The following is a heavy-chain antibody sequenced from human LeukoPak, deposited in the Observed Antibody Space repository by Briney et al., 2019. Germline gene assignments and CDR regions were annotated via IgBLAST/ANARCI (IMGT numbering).Heavy chain of an antibody. Sequence: PGGSLRLSCIASGFTFSSYGMHWVRQAPGKGLEWVAVIAYDGSTQYYADSVKGRFTISRDNSKNTVYLQMNSLRAEDTAVYYCAKNGPMLRGLVADGFDIWGQGTMVTVSS. CDR1: GFTFSSYG. V-gene: IGHV3-30*18. J-gene: IGHJ3*02. CDR3: AKNGPMLRGLVADGFDI. D-gene: IGHD3-10*01. CDR2: IAYDGSTQ.